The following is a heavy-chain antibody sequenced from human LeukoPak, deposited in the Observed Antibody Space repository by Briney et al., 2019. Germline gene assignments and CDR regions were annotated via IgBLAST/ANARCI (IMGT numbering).Heavy chain of an antibody. Sequence: SGGSLRLSCAASGFIFRSYGMQWVRQAPGKGLEWVAIKGRFTISRDNSKKTLYLQMNSLRAEETAVYYCARVAGHDIRGLITYYFYDWGQGALGTVSS. D-gene: IGHD3-10*01. J-gene: IGHJ4*02. V-gene: IGHV3-33*01. CDR1: GFIFRSYG. CDR3: ARVAGHDIRGLITYYFYD.